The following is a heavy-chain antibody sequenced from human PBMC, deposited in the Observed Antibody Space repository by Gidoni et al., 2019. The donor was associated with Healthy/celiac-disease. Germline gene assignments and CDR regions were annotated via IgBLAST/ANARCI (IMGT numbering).Heavy chain of an antibody. D-gene: IGHD6-19*01. Sequence: QVQLVQSGSELKKPGASVKVSCKASGYTFTSHYMHWVRQAPGQGLELMGIINPSGGSTSYAQKFQGRVTMTRDTSTSTVYMELSSLRSEDTAVYYCARDLGGQQWLVRFFDYWGQGTLVTVSS. CDR1: GYTFTSHY. CDR2: INPSGGST. CDR3: ARDLGGQQWLVRFFDY. J-gene: IGHJ4*02. V-gene: IGHV1-46*03.